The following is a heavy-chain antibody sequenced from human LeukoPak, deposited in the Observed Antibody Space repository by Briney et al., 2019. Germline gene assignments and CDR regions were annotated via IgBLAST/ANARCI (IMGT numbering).Heavy chain of an antibody. CDR2: IFYSGST. Sequence: SETLSLTCTVSGGSISSYYWVWMRQPPGKGLEWLGYIFYSGSTNYNPSLKSRVSLSVDTSKNQFSVKLTSVTAADTAVYYCARVIDYSNYHSFFDYWGQGTLVTVSS. D-gene: IGHD4-11*01. V-gene: IGHV4-59*01. CDR3: ARVIDYSNYHSFFDY. J-gene: IGHJ4*02. CDR1: GGSISSYY.